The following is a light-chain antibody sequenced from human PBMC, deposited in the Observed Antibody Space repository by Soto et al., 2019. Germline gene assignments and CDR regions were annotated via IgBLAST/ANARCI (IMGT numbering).Light chain of an antibody. CDR3: LLSYSATYVV. CDR2: DTS. Sequence: QAVVTQEPSLTVSPGGTVTLTCGSSTGAVTSGHFPYWFQQKPGQAPRTLIYDTSNKHSWTPARFSGSLLGGKAALTLSGAQPEDEAVYYCLLSYSATYVVFGGGTQLTVL. CDR1: TGAVTSGHF. J-gene: IGLJ2*01. V-gene: IGLV7-46*01.